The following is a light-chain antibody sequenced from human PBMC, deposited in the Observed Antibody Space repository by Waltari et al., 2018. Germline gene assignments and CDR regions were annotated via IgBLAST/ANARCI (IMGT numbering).Light chain of an antibody. CDR1: QSVNSD. CDR3: QQYNKWPPT. J-gene: IGKJ4*01. V-gene: IGKV3-15*01. Sequence: EIVMTQSPATLYLSPGERATLSCRTSQSVNSDLAWYQQKPGQAPSLLIYGASTRATGVPLRFSGSGSGAEFTLTISSLQSEDLAIYHCQQYNKWPPTFGGGTKVEIK. CDR2: GAS.